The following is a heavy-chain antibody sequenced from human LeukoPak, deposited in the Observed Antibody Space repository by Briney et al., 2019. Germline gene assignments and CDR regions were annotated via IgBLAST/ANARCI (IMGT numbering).Heavy chain of an antibody. D-gene: IGHD3-16*02. CDR1: GFTFRRHS. CDR3: ARDLSDYIWGSYRYFDY. Sequence: GSLRLFCAAGGFTFRRHSMNWVRQAPGKGLEWVPSHSRSESYIYHADLVKGRFTISRDNAKNSLYLQMNSLRAEDTAVYYCARDLSDYIWGSYRYFDYWGQGTLVTVSS. J-gene: IGHJ4*02. CDR2: HSRSESYI. V-gene: IGHV3-21*01.